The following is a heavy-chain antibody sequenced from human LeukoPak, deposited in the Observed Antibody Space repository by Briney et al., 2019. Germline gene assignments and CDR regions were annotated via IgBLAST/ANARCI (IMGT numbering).Heavy chain of an antibody. CDR3: ARLRVAMLRGAADY. CDR1: GFTFNDDE. CDR2: IFTRDDSV. Sequence: GGSLRLSCAASGFTFNDDEIIWVRRAPGKGLEWISYIFTRDDSVYYADSVKGQFTISRAHARNLVYLQMNSLRSEDTGLYYCARLRVAMLRGAADYWGQGTLVTVSS. V-gene: IGHV3-48*03. D-gene: IGHD3-10*01. J-gene: IGHJ4*02.